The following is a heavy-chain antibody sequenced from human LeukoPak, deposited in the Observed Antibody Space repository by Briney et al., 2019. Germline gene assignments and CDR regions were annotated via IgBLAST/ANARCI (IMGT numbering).Heavy chain of an antibody. CDR3: ARGLDAGTTFN. CDR1: GFTFSSYS. V-gene: IGHV3-48*01. D-gene: IGHD1-7*01. CDR2: ISSSSSTI. J-gene: IGHJ4*02. Sequence: PGGSLRLSCAASGFTFSSYSMNWVRQAPGKGLEWVSYISSSSSTIYYADSVKGRFTISRDNAKNSLYLQMNSLRAEDTAVYYCARGLDAGTTFNWGQGTLVTVSS.